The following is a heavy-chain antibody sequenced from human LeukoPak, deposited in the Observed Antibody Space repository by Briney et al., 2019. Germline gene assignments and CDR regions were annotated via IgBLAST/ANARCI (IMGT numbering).Heavy chain of an antibody. CDR2: ISGSGGST. V-gene: IGHV3-23*01. CDR3: AKKKDPVIQYYFDY. J-gene: IGHJ4*02. CDR1: GFTFSSYA. Sequence: GGSLRLSCAASGFTFSSYAMSWVRQAPGKGLELVSGISGSGGSTDYADSVKGRFTISRDNSKNTLYLQMNSLRAEDTAVYYCAKKKDPVIQYYFDYWGQGTLVTVSS. D-gene: IGHD3-16*02.